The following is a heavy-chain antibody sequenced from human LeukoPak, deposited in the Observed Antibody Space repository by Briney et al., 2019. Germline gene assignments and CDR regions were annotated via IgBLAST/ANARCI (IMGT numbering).Heavy chain of an antibody. CDR1: GYTFTSYG. CDR3: ARLVGATTLYAFDI. D-gene: IGHD1-26*01. Sequence: ASVKASCKASGYTFTSYGISWVRQAPGQGLEWMGWISAYNGNTNYAQKLQGRVTMTTDTSTSTAYMELRSLRSDDTAVYYCARLVGATTLYAFDIWGQGTMVTVSS. V-gene: IGHV1-18*01. CDR2: ISAYNGNT. J-gene: IGHJ3*02.